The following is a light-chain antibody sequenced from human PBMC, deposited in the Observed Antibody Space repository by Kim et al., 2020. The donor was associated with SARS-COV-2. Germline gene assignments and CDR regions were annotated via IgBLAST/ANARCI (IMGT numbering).Light chain of an antibody. Sequence: LTQPHSVSESPGKTVTISCTGSSGSIASNYVQWYQQRPGSAPTTVIYEDNQRPSGVPDRFSGSIDSSSNSASLTISGLKTEDEADYYCQSYDSSNYVVFGGGTQLTVL. J-gene: IGLJ2*01. V-gene: IGLV6-57*02. CDR2: EDN. CDR1: SGSIASNY. CDR3: QSYDSSNYVV.